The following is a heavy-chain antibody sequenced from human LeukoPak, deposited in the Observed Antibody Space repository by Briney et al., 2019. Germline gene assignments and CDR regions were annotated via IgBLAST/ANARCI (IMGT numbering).Heavy chain of an antibody. CDR1: GFTFSSYW. J-gene: IGHJ3*02. Sequence: SGGSLRLSCAASGFTFSSYWMHWVRQAPGKGLVWVSRINSDGSSTSYADSVKGRFTISRDNAKNTLYLQMNSLRAEDTAVYYCARDGSREYSSSWYGDAFDIWGQGTMVTVSS. V-gene: IGHV3-74*01. CDR3: ARDGSREYSSSWYGDAFDI. D-gene: IGHD6-13*01. CDR2: INSDGSST.